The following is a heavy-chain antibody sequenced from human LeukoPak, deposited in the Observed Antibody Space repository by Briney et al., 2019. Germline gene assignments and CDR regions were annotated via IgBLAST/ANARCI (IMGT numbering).Heavy chain of an antibody. CDR3: AKGDTNPFLVDN. CDR2: IFSAGTT. D-gene: IGHD2-8*01. Sequence: GGSLRLSCAASVFAFSTHYMNWVRQPAGKGLEWVSIIFSAGTTYYADSVQGRFIMSRDNSKSTVYLQMNNLRAEDTAVYYCAKGDTNPFLVDNWGQGTQVTVSS. V-gene: IGHV3-53*01. CDR1: VFAFSTHY. J-gene: IGHJ4*02.